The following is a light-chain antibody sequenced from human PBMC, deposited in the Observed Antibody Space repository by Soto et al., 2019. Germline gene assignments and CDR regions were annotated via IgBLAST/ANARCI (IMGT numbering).Light chain of an antibody. Sequence: QAVLTQPPSVSAAPGQKVTISCSGSSPNIGNKYVSWYQQIPGTAPKLLIYENDKRPSGIPDRFSSSKSGTSATLGITGLQTGDEADYYCGTWDTRFNGKVFGGGTKLTVL. CDR3: GTWDTRFNGKV. J-gene: IGLJ3*02. CDR2: END. CDR1: SPNIGNKY. V-gene: IGLV1-51*02.